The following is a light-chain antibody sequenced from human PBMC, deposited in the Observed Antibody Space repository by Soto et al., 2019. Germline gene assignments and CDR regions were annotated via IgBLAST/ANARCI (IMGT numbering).Light chain of an antibody. CDR1: SSNIGSNT. Sequence: QSVLPQPPSASGTPGQRVTISCSGSSSNIGSNTVNWNQQLPGTAPKLLIYSNNQRPSGVPDRFSGSKSGTSASLAISGLQSEDEADYYCAAWDDSLNGYVFGTGTKVTVL. CDR2: SNN. CDR3: AAWDDSLNGYV. V-gene: IGLV1-44*01. J-gene: IGLJ1*01.